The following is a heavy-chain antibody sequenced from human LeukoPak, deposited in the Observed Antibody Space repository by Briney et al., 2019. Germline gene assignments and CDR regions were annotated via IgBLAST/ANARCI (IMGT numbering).Heavy chain of an antibody. J-gene: IGHJ4*02. D-gene: IGHD3-3*01. CDR1: GGSISSNDYY. Sequence: PSETLSLTCSVSGGSISSNDYYCGWIRQPPGKGPEWIGSIFYNGNSYYSGYTYYNPSLKSRVTISVDTSKNQFSLNLSSVTAADTAVFYCARGSDWAEWYFDYWGQGSLVSVSS. V-gene: IGHV4-39*07. CDR2: IFYNGNSYYSGYT. CDR3: ARGSDWAEWYFDY.